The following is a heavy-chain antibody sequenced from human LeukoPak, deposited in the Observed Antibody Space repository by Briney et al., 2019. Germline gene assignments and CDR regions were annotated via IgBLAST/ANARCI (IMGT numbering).Heavy chain of an antibody. CDR2: MNPNSGNT. CDR3: AREVRDLSSSYDY. J-gene: IGHJ4*02. Sequence: ASVKVSCKASGYTFTSYDINWVRQATGQGLEWMGWMNPNSGNTGYAQKFQGRVTMTRNTSISTAYMELSSLRSRDTAVYYCAREVRDLSSSYDYWGQGTLVTVSS. D-gene: IGHD6-6*01. CDR1: GYTFTSYD. V-gene: IGHV1-8*01.